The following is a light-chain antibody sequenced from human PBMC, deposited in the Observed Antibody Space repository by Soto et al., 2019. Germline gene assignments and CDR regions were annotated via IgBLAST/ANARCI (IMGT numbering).Light chain of an antibody. J-gene: IGKJ3*01. CDR3: QQYYSTIFT. CDR2: WAS. Sequence: DIVMTQSPDSLAVSLGERATINCKSSQSVLYSSNNKNYLAWYQHKPGHPPKLLIYWASTRESGVPDRFSGSGSGTDFTLTISSLRAEDVAVYYCQQYYSTIFTFGPGTKVDIK. V-gene: IGKV4-1*01. CDR1: QSVLYSSNNKNY.